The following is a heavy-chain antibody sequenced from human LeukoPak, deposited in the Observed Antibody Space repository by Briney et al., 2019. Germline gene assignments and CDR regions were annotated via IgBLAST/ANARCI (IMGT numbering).Heavy chain of an antibody. CDR3: ARGVSNPQGIAVAGIWFDP. D-gene: IGHD6-19*01. CDR1: GGTFSSYA. CDR2: IIPIFGTA. V-gene: IGHV1-69*13. J-gene: IGHJ5*02. Sequence: ASVTVSCKASGGTFSSYAISWVRQAPGQGLEWMGGIIPIFGTANYAQKFQGRVTITADESTSTAYMELSSPRSEDTAVYYCARGVSNPQGIAVAGIWFDPWGQGTLVTVSS.